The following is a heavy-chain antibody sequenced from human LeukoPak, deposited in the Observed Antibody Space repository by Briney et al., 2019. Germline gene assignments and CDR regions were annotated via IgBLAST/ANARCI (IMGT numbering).Heavy chain of an antibody. D-gene: IGHD6-19*01. Sequence: GGSLRLSCAGSGFTFSSHAMSWVRQAPGKGLEWVAVISYEGSNEYYADSVKGRFTISRDNSKNTLYLQMNSLRAEDTAVYYCAKALSRNSGWYYFDYWGQGTLVTVSS. CDR1: GFTFSSHA. V-gene: IGHV3-30*18. CDR3: AKALSRNSGWYYFDY. CDR2: ISYEGSNE. J-gene: IGHJ4*02.